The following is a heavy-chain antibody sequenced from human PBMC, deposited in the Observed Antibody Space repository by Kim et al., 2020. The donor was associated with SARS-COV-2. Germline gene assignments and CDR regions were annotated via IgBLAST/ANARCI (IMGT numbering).Heavy chain of an antibody. D-gene: IGHD3-10*01. CDR3: ARGGITMVRGVLDY. J-gene: IGHJ4*02. V-gene: IGHV3-30*07. Sequence: ADSVKGRFTISRDNAKNTLYMQMSSLRAEDTAVYYCARGGITMVRGVLDYWGQGTLVTVSS.